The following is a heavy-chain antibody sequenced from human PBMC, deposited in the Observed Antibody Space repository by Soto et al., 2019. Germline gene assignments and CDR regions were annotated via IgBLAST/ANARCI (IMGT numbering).Heavy chain of an antibody. CDR2: ISAYNGNT. J-gene: IGHJ4*02. CDR3: ARDREYKVPVEWDY. V-gene: IGHV1-18*04. CDR1: GYTFTSYG. Sequence: ASVKVSCKASGYTFTSYGISWVRQAPGQGLEWMGWISAYNGNTNYAQKLQGRVTMTTDTSTCTAYMELRSLRSDDTAVYYCARDREYKVPVEWDYWGQGTLVTVSS. D-gene: IGHD2-2*01.